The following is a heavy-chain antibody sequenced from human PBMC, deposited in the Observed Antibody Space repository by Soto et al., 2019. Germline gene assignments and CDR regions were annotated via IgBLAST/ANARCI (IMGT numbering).Heavy chain of an antibody. CDR1: AYTFTIYD. J-gene: IGHJ5*02. CDR3: ARDRDYYDSSGYLNWFDP. V-gene: IGHV1-8*01. Sequence: GASVTVSCKASAYTFTIYDSNWVRQATGQGLEWMGWMNPNSGNTKYSQKFQGRVTITRDTSASTAYMELSSLRSEDTAVYYCARDRDYYDSSGYLNWFDPWGQGTLVTVSS. D-gene: IGHD3-22*01. CDR2: MNPNSGNT.